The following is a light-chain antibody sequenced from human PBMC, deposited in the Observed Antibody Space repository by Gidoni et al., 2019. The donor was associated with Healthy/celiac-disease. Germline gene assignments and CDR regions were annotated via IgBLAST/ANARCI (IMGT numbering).Light chain of an antibody. J-gene: IGLJ3*02. V-gene: IGLV2-14*01. CDR1: SSDVGGYNY. CDR3: SSYTSSSTRV. Sequence: QSALTQPAAVSGSPGQSITISCTGTSSDVGGYNYDSCNQQLPGQAPKLMIYKLSNRPSGFSNRVSGSKSGNPASRTISGLQAEDEADYYCSSYTSSSTRVFGGGTKLTVL. CDR2: KLS.